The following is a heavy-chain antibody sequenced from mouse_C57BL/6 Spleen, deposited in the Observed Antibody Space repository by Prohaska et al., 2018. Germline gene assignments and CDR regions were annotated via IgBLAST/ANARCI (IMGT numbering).Heavy chain of an antibody. D-gene: IGHD1-1*01. CDR2: IISKSNNYST. Sequence: EVQLVESGGGLVQPKGSLKLSCAASGFSFNTYAMHWVRQAPGKGLEWDASIISKSNNYSTYYADSVKDRFTISRDDTESMLYLQMNNLKTEDTAMYYCVSYGPFAYWGQGTLVTVSA. CDR3: VSYGPFAY. V-gene: IGHV10-1*01. CDR1: GFSFNTYA. J-gene: IGHJ3*01.